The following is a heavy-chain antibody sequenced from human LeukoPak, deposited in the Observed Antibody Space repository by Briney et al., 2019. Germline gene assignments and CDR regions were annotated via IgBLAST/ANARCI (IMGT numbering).Heavy chain of an antibody. D-gene: IGHD3-3*01. Sequence: ASVKVSCKASGYSFINHGINWVRQAPGQGLEWMGWISSRNGDTKYARKVQGRVTVTRDTSTSTAYLEVKNLTSDDTAVYYCARGARESITLFGVVIGVGGFDPWGQGTLVTVSS. V-gene: IGHV1-18*01. J-gene: IGHJ5*02. CDR3: ARGARESITLFGVVIGVGGFDP. CDR2: ISSRNGDT. CDR1: GYSFINHG.